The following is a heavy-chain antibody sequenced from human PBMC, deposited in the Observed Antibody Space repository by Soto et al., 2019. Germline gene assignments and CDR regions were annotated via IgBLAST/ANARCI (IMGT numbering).Heavy chain of an antibody. J-gene: IGHJ4*02. CDR2: ISYDGSNK. Sequence: QVQLVESGGGVVQPGRSLRLSCAASGFTFSSYAMHWVRQAPGKGLEWVAVISYDGSNKYYADAVKGRFTISRDNSKNTLYLQMNSLRAEDTAVYYCARVRRYSYGWYYFDYWGQGTLVTVSS. CDR1: GFTFSSYA. CDR3: ARVRRYSYGWYYFDY. D-gene: IGHD5-18*01. V-gene: IGHV3-30-3*01.